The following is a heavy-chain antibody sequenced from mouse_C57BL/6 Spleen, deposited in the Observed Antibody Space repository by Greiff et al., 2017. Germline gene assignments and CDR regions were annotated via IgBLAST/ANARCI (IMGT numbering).Heavy chain of an antibody. V-gene: IGHV5-17*01. J-gene: IGHJ3*01. CDR3: ASSSYYGTGVAY. CDR2: ISSGSSTI. D-gene: IGHD1-1*01. Sequence: EVMLVESGGGLVKPGGSLKLSCAASGFTFSDYGMHWVRQAPEKGLEWVAYISSGSSTIYYADTVKGRFTISRDNAKNTLFLQMASLRSEDTAMYYCASSSYYGTGVAYWGQGTLVTVSA. CDR1: GFTFSDYG.